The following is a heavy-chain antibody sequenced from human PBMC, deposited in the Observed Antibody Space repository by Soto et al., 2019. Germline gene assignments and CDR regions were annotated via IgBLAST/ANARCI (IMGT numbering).Heavy chain of an antibody. D-gene: IGHD3-3*01. CDR2: ISGSGGST. CDR1: GFTFSSYA. J-gene: IGHJ4*02. V-gene: IGHV3-23*01. Sequence: GGSLRLSCAASGFTFSSYAMSWVRQAPGKGLERVSAISGSGGSTYYADSVKGRFTISRDNSKNTLYLQMNSLRAEDTAVYYCAKDRSIDFWSGYLDYWGQGTLVTVSS. CDR3: AKDRSIDFWSGYLDY.